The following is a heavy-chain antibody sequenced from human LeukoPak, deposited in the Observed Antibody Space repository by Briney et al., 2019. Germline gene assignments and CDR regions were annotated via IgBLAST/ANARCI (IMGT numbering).Heavy chain of an antibody. CDR1: GFTFSSYG. J-gene: IGHJ4*02. Sequence: GRSLRLSCAASGFTFSSYGMHWVRQAPGKGLEWVAVISYDGSNKHYADSVKGRFTISRDNSKNTLYLQMNSLRAEDTAVYYCAKDSSSAGTDDYWGQGTLVTVSS. D-gene: IGHD6-13*01. V-gene: IGHV3-30*18. CDR2: ISYDGSNK. CDR3: AKDSSSAGTDDY.